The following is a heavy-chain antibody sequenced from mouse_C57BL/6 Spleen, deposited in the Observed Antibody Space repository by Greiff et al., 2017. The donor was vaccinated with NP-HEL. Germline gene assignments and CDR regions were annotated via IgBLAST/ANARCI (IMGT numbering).Heavy chain of an antibody. CDR2: IRNKANGYTT. CDR1: GFTFTDYY. D-gene: IGHD1-1*01. J-gene: IGHJ3*01. CDR3: ARATTVAPAWFAY. V-gene: IGHV7-3*01. Sequence: EVKLEESGGGLVQPGGSLSLSCAASGFTFTDYYMSWVRQPPGKALEWLGFIRNKANGYTTEYSASVKGRFTISRDNSQSILYLQMNALRAEDSATYYCARATTVAPAWFAYWGQGTLVTVSA.